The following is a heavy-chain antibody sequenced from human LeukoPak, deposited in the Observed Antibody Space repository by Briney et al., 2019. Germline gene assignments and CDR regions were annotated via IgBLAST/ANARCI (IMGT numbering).Heavy chain of an antibody. CDR3: VVAAPGSILFDY. D-gene: IGHD6-13*01. J-gene: IGHJ4*02. CDR2: INHSGST. V-gene: IGHV4-34*01. Sequence: SETLSLTCAVYGGSFSGYYWSWIRQPPGKGLEWIGEINHSGSTNYNPSLKSRVTISVDTSKNQFSLKLSSVTAADTAVYYCVVAAPGSILFDYWGQGTLVTVSS. CDR1: GGSFSGYY.